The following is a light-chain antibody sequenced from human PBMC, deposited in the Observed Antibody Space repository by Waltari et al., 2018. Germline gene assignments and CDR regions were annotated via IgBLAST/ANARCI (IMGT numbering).Light chain of an antibody. Sequence: DVVMTQSPLSLPVTLGQPASISCRSSQSLLHSDGNTYLSWFQQRSGQSPRRLIYTVSNRDAGVPDRFSGSGSGTDFTLKISRGVAEDVGVYFGMQRTHWPPWTFGQGTKVEIQ. V-gene: IGKV2-30*02. CDR3: MQRTHWPPWT. CDR1: QSLLHSDGNTY. CDR2: TVS. J-gene: IGKJ1*01.